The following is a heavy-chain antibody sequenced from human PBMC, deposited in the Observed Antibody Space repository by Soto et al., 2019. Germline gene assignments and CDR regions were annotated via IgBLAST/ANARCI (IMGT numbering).Heavy chain of an antibody. J-gene: IGHJ4*02. Sequence: GGSLRLSCSASGFTFSSYAMHWVRQAPGKGLEYVSAISSNGGSTYYADSVKGRFTISRDNSKNTLYLQMSSLRAEDTAVFYCVKDEITPSADYWGQGTLVTVSS. V-gene: IGHV3-64D*08. CDR3: VKDEITPSADY. CDR2: ISSNGGST. D-gene: IGHD1-20*01. CDR1: GFTFSSYA.